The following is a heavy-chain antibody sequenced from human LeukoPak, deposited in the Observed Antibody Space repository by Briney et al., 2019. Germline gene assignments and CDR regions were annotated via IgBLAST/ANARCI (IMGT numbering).Heavy chain of an antibody. V-gene: IGHV4-59*08. D-gene: IGHD6-19*01. CDR1: GCSISSYY. Sequence: SETLSLTCTVSGCSISSYYWTWIRQPPGKGLEWIGYIYYSGSTRYNPSLESRVTISVDTSKNQFSLKLSSVTAADTAVYYCARHRYSSGWSDYDYWGQGILVTVSS. CDR3: ARHRYSSGWSDYDY. J-gene: IGHJ4*02. CDR2: IYYSGST.